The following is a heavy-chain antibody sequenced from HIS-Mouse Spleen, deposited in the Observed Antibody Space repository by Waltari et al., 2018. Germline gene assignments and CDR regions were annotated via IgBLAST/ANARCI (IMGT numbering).Heavy chain of an antibody. CDR3: ASLYYDILTGYYRDY. D-gene: IGHD3-9*01. J-gene: IGHJ4*02. Sequence: EVQLVESGGGLVKPGGSLRLSCAASGFTFSSYSMNWVRQAPGEGLGWVSYISSSSSYIYYADSVKGRFTISRDNAKTSLYLQMNSLRAEDTAVYYCASLYYDILTGYYRDYWGQGTLVTVSS. V-gene: IGHV3-21*01. CDR2: ISSSSSYI. CDR1: GFTFSSYS.